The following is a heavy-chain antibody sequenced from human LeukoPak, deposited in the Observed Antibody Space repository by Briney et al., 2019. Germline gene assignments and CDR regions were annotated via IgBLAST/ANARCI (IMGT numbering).Heavy chain of an antibody. J-gene: IGHJ5*02. CDR2: IYYSGST. V-gene: IGHV4-59*01. D-gene: IGHD6-13*01. CDR3: ARGYSSSWYLNCFDP. CDR1: GVSISSYY. Sequence: SETLSLTCTVSGVSISSYYWSWIRQPPGKGLEWIWYIYYSGSTNYNPSLKSRVTISVDTSKNPFSLKLSSVTAADTAVYYCARGYSSSWYLNCFDPWGQGTLVTVSS.